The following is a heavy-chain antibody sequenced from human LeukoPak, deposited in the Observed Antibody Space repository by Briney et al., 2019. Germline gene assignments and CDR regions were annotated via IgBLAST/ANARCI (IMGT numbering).Heavy chain of an antibody. D-gene: IGHD6-13*01. CDR2: ISYDGSNK. Sequence: PGGSLRLSCAASGFTFSSYAMHWVRQAPGKGLEWVAVISYDGSNKYYADSVKGRFTISRDNAKNSLYLQMNSLRAEDTAVYYCARGSLSSSPSYWGQGTLVTVSS. J-gene: IGHJ4*02. CDR3: ARGSLSSSPSY. CDR1: GFTFSSYA. V-gene: IGHV3-30-3*01.